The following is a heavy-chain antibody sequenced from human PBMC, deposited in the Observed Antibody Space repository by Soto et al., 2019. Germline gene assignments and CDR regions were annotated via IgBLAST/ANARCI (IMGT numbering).Heavy chain of an antibody. V-gene: IGHV3-33*01. D-gene: IGHD3-16*01. CDR1: GFTFSNYG. J-gene: IGHJ6*03. CDR2: IWFDGSKK. Sequence: GGSLRLSCAASGFTFSNYGMHWVRQAPGKGLEWVAVIWFDGSKKNFADSVKGRFTISRDNSKNTLYLQMNSLRGEDTAVYYCARGAVLGELYYYYHYYMDVWGKGTTVTVSS. CDR3: ARGAVLGELYYYYHYYMDV.